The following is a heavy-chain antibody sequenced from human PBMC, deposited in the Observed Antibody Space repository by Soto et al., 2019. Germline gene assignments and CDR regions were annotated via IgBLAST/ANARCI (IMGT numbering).Heavy chain of an antibody. J-gene: IGHJ4*02. CDR2: ISGSGGST. CDR3: AKHYSNLVTTLDY. CDR1: GFTFSSYA. Sequence: PGGSLRLSCAASGFTFSSYAMSWVRQAPGEGLEWVSAISGSGGSTYYADSVKGRFTISRDNSKNTLYLQMNSLRAEDTAVYYCAKHYSNLVTTLDYWGQGTLVTVSS. V-gene: IGHV3-23*01. D-gene: IGHD4-4*01.